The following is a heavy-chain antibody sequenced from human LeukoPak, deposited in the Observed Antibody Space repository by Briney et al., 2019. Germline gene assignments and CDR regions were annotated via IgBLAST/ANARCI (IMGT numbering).Heavy chain of an antibody. V-gene: IGHV4-34*01. J-gene: IGHJ4*02. Sequence: SETLSLTCAVYGRSFSGYYWSWIRQPPGKGLEWIGEINHSGSTNYNPSLKSRVTISVDTSKNQFSLKLSSVTAADTAVYYCARGLTPGSGYYDSSGYHLYYFDYWGQGTLVTVSS. CDR3: ARGLTPGSGYYDSSGYHLYYFDY. CDR1: GRSFSGYY. CDR2: INHSGST. D-gene: IGHD3-22*01.